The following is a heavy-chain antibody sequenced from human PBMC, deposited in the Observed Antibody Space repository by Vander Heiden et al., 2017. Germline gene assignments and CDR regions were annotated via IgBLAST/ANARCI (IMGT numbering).Heavy chain of an antibody. D-gene: IGHD2-8*01. CDR1: GGSFSGYY. CDR2: LNHSGST. V-gene: IGHV4-34*01. Sequence: QVQLQQSRAGLWKPSETLALTCAVDGGSFSGYYWSWIRQPPGKGLEWIGELNHSGSTNYTPSRKSRVTISVDTSKNQFSMKLSSVTAADTAVYYCAKVEVCSNGVCYRDYWGQGTLVTVYS. J-gene: IGHJ4*02. CDR3: AKVEVCSNGVCYRDY.